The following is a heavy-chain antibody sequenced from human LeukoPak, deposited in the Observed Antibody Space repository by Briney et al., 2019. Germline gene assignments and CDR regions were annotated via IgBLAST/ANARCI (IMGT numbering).Heavy chain of an antibody. V-gene: IGHV4-39*01. J-gene: IGHJ4*02. CDR2: IYYSGST. CDR3: ARDPGGMSVAGTSGDY. Sequence: KTSETLSFTCTVSGGSISSGGYYWGWIRQPPGKGLEWIGSIYYSGSTYYNPSLKSRVTISVDTSKNQFSLKLSSVTAADTAVYYCARDPGGMSVAGTSGDYWGQGTLVTVSS. D-gene: IGHD6-19*01. CDR1: GGSISSGGYY.